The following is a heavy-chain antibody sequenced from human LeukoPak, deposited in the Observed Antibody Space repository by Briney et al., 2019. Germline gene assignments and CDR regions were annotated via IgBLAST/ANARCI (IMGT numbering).Heavy chain of an antibody. J-gene: IGHJ4*02. CDR3: ARGDYYYDNSASY. CDR1: GYSISSGYY. CDR2: IYRSGST. D-gene: IGHD3-22*01. V-gene: IGHV4-38-2*01. Sequence: SETLSLTCAVSGYSISSGYYWCWLRQPPGRGLEWIGIIYRSGSTYYNPSLKSRVTISVDTSKNQFSLKLNSVTAADTAVYYCARGDYYYDNSASYWGQGTQVTVSS.